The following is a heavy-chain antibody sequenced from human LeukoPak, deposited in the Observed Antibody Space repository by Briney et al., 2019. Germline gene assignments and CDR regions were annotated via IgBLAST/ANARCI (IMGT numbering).Heavy chain of an antibody. CDR3: AKDGGI. D-gene: IGHD3-16*01. CDR1: GLTFTTYA. Sequence: GGSLRLSCAASGLTFTTYAMTWVRQAPGKGLEWVSAISGSGGTTYYADSVRGRFTISRDNSKNTLYLQMNSLGADDTAVYYCAKDGGIWGLGTTITVSS. V-gene: IGHV3-23*01. CDR2: ISGSGGTT. J-gene: IGHJ3*02.